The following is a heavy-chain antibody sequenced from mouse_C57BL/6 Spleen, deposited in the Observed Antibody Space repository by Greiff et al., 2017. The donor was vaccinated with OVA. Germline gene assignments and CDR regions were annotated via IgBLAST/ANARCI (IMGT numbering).Heavy chain of an antibody. Sequence: QVQLQQSGTELVKPGASVKLSCKASGYTFTSYWMHWVKQRPGQGLEWIGNINPSNGGTNYNEKFKSKATLTVDKSSSTAYMQLSSLTSEDSAVYDCARGGFITTVVAHWYFDVWGTGTTVTVSS. CDR3: ARGGFITTVVAHWYFDV. CDR1: GYTFTSYW. J-gene: IGHJ1*03. CDR2: INPSNGGT. V-gene: IGHV1-53*01. D-gene: IGHD1-1*01.